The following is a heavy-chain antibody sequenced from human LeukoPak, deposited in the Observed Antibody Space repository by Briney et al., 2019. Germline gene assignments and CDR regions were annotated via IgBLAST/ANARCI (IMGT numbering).Heavy chain of an antibody. CDR3: ARVPYDFWSGYPVYYYYYMGV. CDR1: GGTFSSYA. CDR2: IIPIFGTA. J-gene: IGHJ6*03. Sequence: SVKVSCKASGGTFSSYAISWVRQAPGQGLEWMGGIIPIFGTANYAQKFQGRVTITADESTSTAYMELSSLRSEDTAVYHCARVPYDFWSGYPVYYYYYMGVWGKGTTVTVSS. D-gene: IGHD3-3*01. V-gene: IGHV1-69*13.